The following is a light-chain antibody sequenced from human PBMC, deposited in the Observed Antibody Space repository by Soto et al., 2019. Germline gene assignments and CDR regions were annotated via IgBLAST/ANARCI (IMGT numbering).Light chain of an antibody. CDR3: HQDHSSST. Sequence: DIQMTQSPSTLSAAVGDRVTITCRASQNINRWLAWYQQKPGKAPKLLIYKASTLERGVPSRFRGSGSETEFTLTISSLQPDDVATYYCHQDHSSSTFGGGTTVDIK. J-gene: IGKJ4*01. V-gene: IGKV1-5*03. CDR1: QNINRW. CDR2: KAS.